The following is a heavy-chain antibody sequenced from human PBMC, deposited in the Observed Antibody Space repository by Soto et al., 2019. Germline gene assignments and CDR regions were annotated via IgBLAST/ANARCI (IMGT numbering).Heavy chain of an antibody. CDR3: TRENIENSDGLYDAFDI. CDR2: MNPKSGGA. Sequence: ASVKVSCKSSGYTFTDYYTDWVRHAPGQGLEWMGWMNPKSGGAYFAQKFQGRVTLTRDTSIGTAYIEVNSLTSDDTAVYFCTRENIENSDGLYDAFDIWGQGTTVTVSS. V-gene: IGHV1-2*02. J-gene: IGHJ3*02. D-gene: IGHD5-18*01. CDR1: GYTFTDYY.